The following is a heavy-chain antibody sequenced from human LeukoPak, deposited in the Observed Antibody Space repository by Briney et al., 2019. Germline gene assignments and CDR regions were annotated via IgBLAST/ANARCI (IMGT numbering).Heavy chain of an antibody. CDR2: ISAYNGNT. J-gene: IGHJ4*02. V-gene: IGHV1-18*01. D-gene: IGHD6-13*01. Sequence: ASVKVXCKAXGYTFTNYGVXXXXXAPGQGXXXXXWISAYNGNTNFAXXXQGRVXXTTDTSTSTAYMELRSLRSDDTAVYYCARGRYSNSPPDYWGQGTLVTVSS. CDR1: GYTFTNYG. CDR3: ARGRYSNSPPDY.